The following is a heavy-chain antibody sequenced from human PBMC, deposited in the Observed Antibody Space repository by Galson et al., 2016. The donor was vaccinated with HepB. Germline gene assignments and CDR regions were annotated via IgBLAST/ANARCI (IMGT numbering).Heavy chain of an antibody. D-gene: IGHD6-19*01. J-gene: IGHJ1*01. V-gene: IGHV4-4*07. CDR2: ISTSGST. CDR1: GGSISSFY. CDR3: ARDGSGWAEYLQH. Sequence: SETLSLTCTVSGGSISSFYWSWIRQPAGKGLEWLGRISTSGSTNYNPSLKSRVTMSLDTSKNQLSLKMNSVTAADTAIYYCARDGSGWAEYLQHWGPGTLVTVSS.